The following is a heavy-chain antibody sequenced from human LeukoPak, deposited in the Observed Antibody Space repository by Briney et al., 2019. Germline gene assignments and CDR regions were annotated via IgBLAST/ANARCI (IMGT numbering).Heavy chain of an antibody. CDR2: IYTSGST. V-gene: IGHV4-61*02. CDR1: GGSISSGGYS. J-gene: IGHJ3*02. Sequence: SETLSLTCAVSGGSISSGGYSWSWIRQPAGKGLEWIGRIYTSGSTNYNPSLKSRVTMSVDTSKNQFSLKLSSVTAADTAVYYCARDRRVAYYDSSGLFHDAFDIWGQGTMVTVSS. CDR3: ARDRRVAYYDSSGLFHDAFDI. D-gene: IGHD3-22*01.